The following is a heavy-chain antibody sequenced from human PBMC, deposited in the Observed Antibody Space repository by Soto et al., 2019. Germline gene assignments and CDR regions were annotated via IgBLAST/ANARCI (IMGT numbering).Heavy chain of an antibody. V-gene: IGHV4-31*03. CDR3: ARAPNGYKVDY. Sequence: SETLSLTCTVSGGSISSGGYYWSWIRQHPGKGLEWIGHIYYSGSTYYNPSLKSRVTISVDASKNQFSLKLSSVTAADTAVYYCARAPNGYKVDYWGQGTLVTVSS. CDR2: IYYSGST. J-gene: IGHJ4*02. D-gene: IGHD5-12*01. CDR1: GGSISSGGYY.